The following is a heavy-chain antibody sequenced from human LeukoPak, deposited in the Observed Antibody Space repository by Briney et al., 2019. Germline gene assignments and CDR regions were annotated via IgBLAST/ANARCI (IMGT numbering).Heavy chain of an antibody. CDR3: AKGEGGSGSYINAFDI. D-gene: IGHD3-10*01. CDR2: ISYDGSNK. V-gene: IGHV3-30*18. CDR1: GFTFSSYG. J-gene: IGHJ3*02. Sequence: PGRSLRLSCAASGFTFSSYGMHWVRQAPGKGLEWVAVISYDGSNKYYADSVKGRFTMSRDNSKNTLYLHMNRLRGEDTAVYYCAKGEGGSGSYINAFDIWGQGTMVTVSS.